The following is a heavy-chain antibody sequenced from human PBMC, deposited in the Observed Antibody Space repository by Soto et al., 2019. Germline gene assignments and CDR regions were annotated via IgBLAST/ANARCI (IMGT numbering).Heavy chain of an antibody. Sequence: GSLRLSCAASGFTLSDYWMSWGRQAPGKGLEWVANIKEDESEKYYVDSVKGRFTIFRDNAKNSLYLQMNSLRVDDTAMYFCARDEGTGWSGLYAFDVWGQGTTVTVSS. CDR2: IKEDESEK. CDR1: GFTLSDYW. J-gene: IGHJ3*01. V-gene: IGHV3-7*03. D-gene: IGHD6-19*01. CDR3: ARDEGTGWSGLYAFDV.